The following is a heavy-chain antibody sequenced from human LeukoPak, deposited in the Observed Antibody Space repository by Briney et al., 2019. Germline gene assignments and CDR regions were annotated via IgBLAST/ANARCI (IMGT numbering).Heavy chain of an antibody. CDR3: ARENWRSKSIDFDS. Sequence: SSETLSLTCTVSGGSISSYYWSWIRQPPGKGLEWIGYIYYSGSTNYNPSLKSRVTISVDTSKNQFSLNLSSVTAADTAAYFCARENWRSKSIDFDSWGQGTLVTVSS. D-gene: IGHD6-6*01. CDR2: IYYSGST. J-gene: IGHJ4*02. CDR1: GGSISSYY. V-gene: IGHV4-59*12.